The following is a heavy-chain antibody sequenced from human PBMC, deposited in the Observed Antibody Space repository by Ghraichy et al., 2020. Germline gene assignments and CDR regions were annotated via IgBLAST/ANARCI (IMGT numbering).Heavy chain of an antibody. V-gene: IGHV3-21*01. Sequence: GGSLRLSCAASGFTFSSYSMNWVRQAPGKGLEWVSSISSSSSYIYYADLVKGRFTISRDNAKNSLYLQMNSLRAEDTAVYYCARDPTPDAFDIWGQGTMVTVSS. CDR3: ARDPTPDAFDI. CDR2: ISSSSSYI. D-gene: IGHD4-17*01. J-gene: IGHJ3*02. CDR1: GFTFSSYS.